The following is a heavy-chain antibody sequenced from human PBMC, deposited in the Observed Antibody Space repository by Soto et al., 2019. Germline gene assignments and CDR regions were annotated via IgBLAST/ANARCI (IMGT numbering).Heavy chain of an antibody. D-gene: IGHD2-15*01. CDR3: ANDRRAGGNYGCYSDF. V-gene: IGHV3-23*01. Sequence: GGSLRLSCAASGFTFSSYGMTWVRQAPGKGLEWVSFISASGAATYYAESVKGRSTISRDNSKYTLYLHMTSLRAEDTAAYYCANDRRAGGNYGCYSDFWGQGALVTVSS. J-gene: IGHJ4*02. CDR2: ISASGAAT. CDR1: GFTFSSYG.